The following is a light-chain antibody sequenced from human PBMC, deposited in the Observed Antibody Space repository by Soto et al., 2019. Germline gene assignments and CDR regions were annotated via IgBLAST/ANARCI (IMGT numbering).Light chain of an antibody. CDR3: SSYTSTNIYV. V-gene: IGLV2-14*01. Sequence: QSVLTQPASVSGSPGQSITISCTGTSSDVGSYNYVSWYQQHPGKAPQVMIYDVSNRPSGVSNRFSGSKSGNTASLTISGLQAEDEADYYCSSYTSTNIYVFGTGTKVTVL. CDR1: SSDVGSYNY. CDR2: DVS. J-gene: IGLJ1*01.